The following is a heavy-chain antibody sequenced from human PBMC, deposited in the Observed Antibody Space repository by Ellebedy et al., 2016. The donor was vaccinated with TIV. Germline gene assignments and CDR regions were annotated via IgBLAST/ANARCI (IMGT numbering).Heavy chain of an antibody. D-gene: IGHD3-16*02. CDR2: IYYSGST. Sequence: GSLRLXCAVYGGSFSSYYWGWIRQPPGKGLEWIGSIYYSGSTYYNPSLKSRVTISVDTSKNQFSLKLSSVTAADTAVYYCASPPVYDYVWGSYRYVTDYFDYWGQGTLVTVSS. CDR1: GGSFSSYY. J-gene: IGHJ4*02. CDR3: ASPPVYDYVWGSYRYVTDYFDY. V-gene: IGHV4-39*07.